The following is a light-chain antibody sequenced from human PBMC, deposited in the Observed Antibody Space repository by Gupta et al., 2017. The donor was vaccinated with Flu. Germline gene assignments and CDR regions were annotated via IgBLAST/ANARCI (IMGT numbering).Light chain of an antibody. Sequence: SSLTASVGARVAITCQASEDISNYLNWYKQKPGKAPKLLIYDASNWETGVPSRFSGSGYGTHFTLSISSRQPEDIGPYYCQQDEDCPHFTFGHGTKVDVK. J-gene: IGKJ3*01. CDR1: EDISNY. CDR3: QQDEDCPHFT. V-gene: IGKV1-33*01. CDR2: DAS.